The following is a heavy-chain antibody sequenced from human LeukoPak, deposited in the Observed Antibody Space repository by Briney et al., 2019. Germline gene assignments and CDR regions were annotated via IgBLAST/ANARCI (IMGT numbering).Heavy chain of an antibody. V-gene: IGHV5-51*01. CDR2: IDPADSDT. CDR1: GYSFTSYW. D-gene: IGHD5-12*01. CDR3: ARPGGYSGFDPGAFEI. J-gene: IGHJ3*02. Sequence: GESLKISFKGSGYSFTSYWIGWVRQMPGKGLEWMGIIDPADSDTRYSPSFQGQVTISADKSISTAYLKWSSLKASDTAVYYCARPGGYSGFDPGAFEIWGQGTMVTVSS.